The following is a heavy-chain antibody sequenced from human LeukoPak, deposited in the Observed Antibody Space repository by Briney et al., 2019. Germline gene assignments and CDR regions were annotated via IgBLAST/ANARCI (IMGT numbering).Heavy chain of an antibody. CDR2: IRYDGSNK. Sequence: GGSLRLSCAASGFTLSTYGMHWVRQAPGKGLEWVAFIRYDGSNKYYADSVKGRFTISRDNSKNTLYLQMNSLRAEDTAVYYCAKTIFGVTHAFDIWGQGTMVTVSS. J-gene: IGHJ3*02. D-gene: IGHD3-3*01. CDR3: AKTIFGVTHAFDI. V-gene: IGHV3-30*02. CDR1: GFTLSTYG.